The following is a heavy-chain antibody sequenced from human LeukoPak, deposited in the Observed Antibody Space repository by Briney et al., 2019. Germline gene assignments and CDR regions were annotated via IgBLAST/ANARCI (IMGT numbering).Heavy chain of an antibody. V-gene: IGHV4-59*08. J-gene: IGHJ4*02. CDR2: IYYSGST. Sequence: SETLSLTCTVSGGSISSYYWSWIRQPPGKGLEWIGYIYYSGSTNYNPSLKSRVTISVDTSKNQFSLKLSSVTAADTAVYYCARHMGGGIAARNFDYWGQGTLVTVSS. D-gene: IGHD6-6*01. CDR3: ARHMGGGIAARNFDY. CDR1: GGSISSYY.